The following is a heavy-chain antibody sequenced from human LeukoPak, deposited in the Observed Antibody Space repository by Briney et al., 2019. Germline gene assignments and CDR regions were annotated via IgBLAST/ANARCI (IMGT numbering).Heavy chain of an antibody. J-gene: IGHJ4*02. CDR2: IFSGGST. D-gene: IGHD2-21*01. V-gene: IGHV3-66*02. CDR1: GVTVSSNN. CDR3: ARGEANY. Sequence: GGSLRLSCAASGVTVSSNNMNWVRQAPGKGLEWVSVIFSGGSTYYADSVKGRFTISRDNSKNTLYLQMDSLRAEDMAVYYCARGEANYWGQGTLVTVSS.